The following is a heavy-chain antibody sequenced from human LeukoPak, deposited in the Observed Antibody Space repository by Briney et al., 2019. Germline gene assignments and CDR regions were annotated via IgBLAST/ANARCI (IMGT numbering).Heavy chain of an antibody. J-gene: IGHJ4*02. Sequence: SETLSLTCAVYGGSFSGYYWSWIRQPPGKGLEWIGEINHSGSTSYNPSLKSRVTISVDTSKNQFSLKQSSVTAADTAVYYCARLIVGATDFDYWGQGTLVTVSS. CDR2: INHSGST. V-gene: IGHV4-34*01. D-gene: IGHD1-26*01. CDR1: GGSFSGYY. CDR3: ARLIVGATDFDY.